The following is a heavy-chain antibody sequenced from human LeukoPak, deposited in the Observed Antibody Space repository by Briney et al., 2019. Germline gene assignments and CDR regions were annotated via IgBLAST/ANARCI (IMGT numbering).Heavy chain of an antibody. CDR3: ARDCGGYCDDAFDI. D-gene: IGHD2-21*01. CDR2: IYYSGST. CDR1: GGSISSGGYY. V-gene: IGHV4-31*03. Sequence: SETLSLTCTVSGGSISSGGYYWSWIRQHPGKGLEWIGYIYYSGSTYYNPSLKSRVTISVDTSKNQFSLKLSSVTAADTAVYYCARDCGGYCDDAFDIWGQGTMVTVSS. J-gene: IGHJ3*02.